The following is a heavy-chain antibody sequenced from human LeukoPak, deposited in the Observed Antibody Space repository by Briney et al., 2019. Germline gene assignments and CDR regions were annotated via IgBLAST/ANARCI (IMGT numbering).Heavy chain of an antibody. J-gene: IGHJ4*02. V-gene: IGHV1-2*02. CDR2: INPNSGGT. CDR1: GYSFVLYG. Sequence: VASVKVSCKASGYSFVLYGISWVRQAPGEGPEWMGWINPNSGGTNYAQKFQGRVTMTRDTSISTAYMELSRLRSDDTAVYYCARVLSYYYGSGSQWYFDYWGQGTLVTVSS. CDR3: ARVLSYYYGSGSQWYFDY. D-gene: IGHD3-10*01.